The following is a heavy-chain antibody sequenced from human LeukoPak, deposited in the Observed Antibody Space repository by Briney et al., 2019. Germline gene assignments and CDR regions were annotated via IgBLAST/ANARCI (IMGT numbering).Heavy chain of an antibody. Sequence: GASVKVSCKVSGYTLTELSMHWVRQAPGKGLEWMGGFDPEDGETIYAQKFQGRVTMTEDTSTDTAYMELSSLRSDDTAVYYCARVRLDYGGNWDYFDYWGQGTLVTVSS. V-gene: IGHV1-24*01. D-gene: IGHD4-23*01. CDR1: GYTLTELS. J-gene: IGHJ4*02. CDR2: FDPEDGET. CDR3: ARVRLDYGGNWDYFDY.